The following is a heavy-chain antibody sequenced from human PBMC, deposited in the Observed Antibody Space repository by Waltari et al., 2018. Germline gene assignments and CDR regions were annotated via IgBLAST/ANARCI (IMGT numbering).Heavy chain of an antibody. CDR3: SRGSGQLGYIMDV. D-gene: IGHD6-13*01. Sequence: EVQLVESGGGLVQPGGSLRLPCVASGFSISSYWLHGVRHVPGRGLVWVSRISSEGISTTYADSVKGRFSIFRDNAKNTLYLHMNSLRADDTAVYFCSRGSGQLGYIMDVWGQGTTVTVSS. V-gene: IGHV3-74*01. CDR1: GFSISSYW. CDR2: ISSEGIST. J-gene: IGHJ6*02.